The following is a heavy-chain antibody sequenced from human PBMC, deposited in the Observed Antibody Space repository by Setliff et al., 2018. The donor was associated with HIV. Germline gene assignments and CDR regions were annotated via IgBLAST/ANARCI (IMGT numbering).Heavy chain of an antibody. J-gene: IGHJ1*01. V-gene: IGHV1-8*02. Sequence: ASVKVSCKTSGYTFTSYAVHWVRQATGQGLEWMGYLNPNSGGTGYAQRFQGRLTMTGDTSVSTAYLELGSLRSDDTAVYYCATPMFPNYHDNSVLIDWGQGTQVTVS. CDR1: GYTFTSYA. CDR3: ATPMFPNYHDNSVLID. CDR2: LNPNSGGT. D-gene: IGHD3-22*01.